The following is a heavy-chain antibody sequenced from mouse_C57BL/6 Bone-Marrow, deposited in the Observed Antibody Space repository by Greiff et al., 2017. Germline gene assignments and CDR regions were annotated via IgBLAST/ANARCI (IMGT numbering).Heavy chain of an antibody. CDR1: GYTFTSYW. D-gene: IGHD1-1*01. J-gene: IGHJ2*01. CDR2: IDPSDSYT. CDR3: ARGGNYYGRGGNY. V-gene: IGHV1-59*01. Sequence: VQLKQPGAELVRPGTSVKLPCKASGYTFTSYWMHWVQQRPGQGLEWIGVIDPSDSYTNYNQKFKGKATLTVDTSSSTAYMQLSSLTSEDSAVYYCARGGNYYGRGGNYWGQGTTLTVSS.